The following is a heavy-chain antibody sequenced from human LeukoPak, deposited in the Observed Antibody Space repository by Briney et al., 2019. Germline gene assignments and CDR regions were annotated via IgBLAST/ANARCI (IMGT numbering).Heavy chain of an antibody. Sequence: SETLSLTCTVSGDSISGSYWTWVRQPPGQGLEWIGQIHYSGRADYNPTLKSRVTMSVDTSKNQFSLKLSSVTAADTAVYYCASSPSRSSGRYYYYYMDVWGKGTTVTVSS. CDR3: ASSPSRSSGRYYYYYMDV. CDR2: IHYSGRA. J-gene: IGHJ6*03. D-gene: IGHD3-22*01. CDR1: GDSISGSY. V-gene: IGHV4-59*12.